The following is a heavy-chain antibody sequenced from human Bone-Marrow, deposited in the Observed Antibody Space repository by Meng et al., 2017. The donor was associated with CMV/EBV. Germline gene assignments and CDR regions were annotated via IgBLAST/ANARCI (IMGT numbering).Heavy chain of an antibody. CDR1: GGSFSGYY. J-gene: IGHJ4*02. Sequence: SETLSLTCAVYGGSFSGYYWSWIRQPPGKGLEWIGEINHSGSTNYNPSLKSRVTISVDTSKNQFSLSLTSVTAADTALYYCGRNDFWSGPTRYWGQGTLVTVSS. D-gene: IGHD3-3*01. V-gene: IGHV4-34*01. CDR3: GRNDFWSGPTRY. CDR2: INHSGST.